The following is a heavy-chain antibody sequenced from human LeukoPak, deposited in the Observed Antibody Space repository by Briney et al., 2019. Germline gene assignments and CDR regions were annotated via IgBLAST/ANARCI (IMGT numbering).Heavy chain of an antibody. Sequence: ASVKVSRKASGYTFTGYYMHWVRQAPGQGLEWMGWINPNSGGTNYAQKFQGRVTMTRDTSISTAYMELSRLRSDDTAVYYCARESPSGSYYPVDYWGQGTLVTVSS. CDR2: INPNSGGT. CDR3: ARESPSGSYYPVDY. D-gene: IGHD1-26*01. CDR1: GYTFTGYY. J-gene: IGHJ4*02. V-gene: IGHV1-2*02.